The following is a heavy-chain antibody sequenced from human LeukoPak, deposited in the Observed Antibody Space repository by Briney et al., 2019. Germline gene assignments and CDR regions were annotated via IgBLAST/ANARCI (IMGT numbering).Heavy chain of an antibody. D-gene: IGHD2-15*01. CDR3: ARSYCSGGSCGGAGFDY. Sequence: ASVKVSCKASGYTFTSYYMHWVRQAPGQGLEWMGIINPSGGSTSYAQKFQGRVTMTRDMSTSTVYMELSSLRSEDTAVHYCARSYCSGGSCGGAGFDYWGQGTLVTVSS. CDR2: INPSGGST. CDR1: GYTFTSYY. V-gene: IGHV1-46*01. J-gene: IGHJ4*02.